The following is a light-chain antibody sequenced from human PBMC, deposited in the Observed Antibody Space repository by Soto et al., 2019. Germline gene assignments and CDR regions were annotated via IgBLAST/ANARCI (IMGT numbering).Light chain of an antibody. V-gene: IGKV1-8*01. CDR2: AAS. J-gene: IGKJ2*01. Sequence: AIRMTQSPSSCSASTGDRVTITCQASQGISSYLAWYQQKPGKAPKLLIYAASTLQSGVPSRFSGSGSGTDFTLTISCLQSEDFATYYCQQYYSYPYSFGQGTKLEIK. CDR3: QQYYSYPYS. CDR1: QGISSY.